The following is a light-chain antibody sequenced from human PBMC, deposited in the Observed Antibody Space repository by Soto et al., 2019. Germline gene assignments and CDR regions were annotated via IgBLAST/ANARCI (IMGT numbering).Light chain of an antibody. CDR2: DVS. J-gene: IGLJ2*01. V-gene: IGLV2-14*01. CDR3: SSYTTRRTLV. Sequence: QSALTQPASVSGSPGQTITISCTGSSSDVGVSNHVSWYQHSPGKAPKVIIYDVSLRPSGVSDRFSGSKSGNTASLKISGLQAEDEADYYCSSYTTRRTLVFGGGTKLTVL. CDR1: SSDVGVSNH.